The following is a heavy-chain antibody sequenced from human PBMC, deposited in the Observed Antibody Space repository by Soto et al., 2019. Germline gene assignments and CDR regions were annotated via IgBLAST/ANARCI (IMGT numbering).Heavy chain of an antibody. J-gene: IGHJ6*03. CDR2: ISAYNGNT. Sequence: GASVKVSCKASGYTFTSYGISWVRQAPGQGPEWMGRISAYNGNTNYAQKLQGRVTMTTDTSTSTAYMELRSLRSDDTAVYYCARERELERRPLGYYYYMDVWGKGTTVTVSS. D-gene: IGHD1-1*01. V-gene: IGHV1-18*01. CDR3: ARERELERRPLGYYYYMDV. CDR1: GYTFTSYG.